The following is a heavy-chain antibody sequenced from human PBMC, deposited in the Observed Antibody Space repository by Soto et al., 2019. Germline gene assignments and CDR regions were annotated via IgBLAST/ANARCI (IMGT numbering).Heavy chain of an antibody. J-gene: IGHJ4*02. V-gene: IGHV1-69*02. CDR3: GNGYGSGSYPPTY. CDR1: GSTFSSST. CDR2: INPIHGIA. Sequence: GAAVKVSSKAPGSTFSSSTISWVRQAPGQGLEWMGRINPIHGIANYAQKFRGRVTITRDTSASTAYMELSSMRPDDTAVYFCGNGYGSGSYPPTYWGRXTLVTGSS. D-gene: IGHD3-10*01.